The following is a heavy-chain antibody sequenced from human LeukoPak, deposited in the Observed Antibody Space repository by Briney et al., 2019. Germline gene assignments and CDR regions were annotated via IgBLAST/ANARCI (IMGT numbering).Heavy chain of an antibody. J-gene: IGHJ6*02. D-gene: IGHD6-13*01. V-gene: IGHV3-49*04. CDR3: TSGIAAADHYYYYYGMDV. CDR2: IRSKAYGGTT. Sequence: GRSLRLSCTAPGFTFGDYAMSWVRQAPGKGLEWLGFIRSKAYGGTTEYAASVKGRFIISRDDSKSIAYLQMNSLKTEDTAVYYCTSGIAAADHYYYYYGMDVWGQGTTVTVSS. CDR1: GFTFGDYA.